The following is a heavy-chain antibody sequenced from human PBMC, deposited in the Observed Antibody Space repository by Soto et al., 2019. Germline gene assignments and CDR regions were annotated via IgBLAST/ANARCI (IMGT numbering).Heavy chain of an antibody. CDR3: ARHNYGSGSTYFDY. D-gene: IGHD3-10*01. Sequence: KPSETLSLTCTVSGGSISGYYWSWIRQPPGRGLEWIGYIYSSGSTNYNPSLKSRVTISVDTSKNQSSLKLNSMTAADTAVYYCARHNYGSGSTYFDYWGQGTLVTVSS. V-gene: IGHV4-59*08. CDR2: IYSSGST. J-gene: IGHJ4*02. CDR1: GGSISGYY.